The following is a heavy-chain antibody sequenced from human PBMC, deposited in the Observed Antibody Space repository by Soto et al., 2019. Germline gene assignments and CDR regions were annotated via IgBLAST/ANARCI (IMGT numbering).Heavy chain of an antibody. Sequence: PGQGLEWMGWINPNSGGTNYAQKFQGWVTMTRDTSISTAYMELSRLRSDDTAVYYCASDDGSGSYHFDYWGQGTLVTVSS. J-gene: IGHJ4*02. V-gene: IGHV1-2*04. CDR2: INPNSGGT. D-gene: IGHD3-10*01. CDR3: ASDDGSGSYHFDY.